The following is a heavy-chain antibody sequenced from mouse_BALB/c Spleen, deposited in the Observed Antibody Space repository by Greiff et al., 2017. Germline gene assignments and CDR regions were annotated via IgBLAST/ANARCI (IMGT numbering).Heavy chain of an antibody. D-gene: IGHD1-1*01. Sequence: EVKLQQSGAELVKPGASVKLSCTASGFNIKDTYMHWVKQRPEQGLEWIGRIDPANGNTKYDPKFQGKATITADTSSNTAYLQLSSLTSEDTAVYYCARPYYGSSDLDYWGQGTTLTVSS. CDR3: ARPYYGSSDLDY. J-gene: IGHJ2*01. CDR1: GFNIKDTY. V-gene: IGHV14-3*02. CDR2: IDPANGNT.